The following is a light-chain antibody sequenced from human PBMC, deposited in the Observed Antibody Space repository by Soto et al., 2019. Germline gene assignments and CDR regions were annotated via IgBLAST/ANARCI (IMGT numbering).Light chain of an antibody. V-gene: IGKV1-33*01. CDR1: KDINNY. CDR2: EAS. Sequence: DIQMTQSPSSLSASVGDRVTIPCQASKDINNYLYWYQQKPGKAPKLLIYEASNLKTGVPSRFSGSGSRRSFTFTISSLQREDIATYYCRPCDDFITFGGVTRIE. J-gene: IGKJ4*01. CDR3: RPCDDFIT.